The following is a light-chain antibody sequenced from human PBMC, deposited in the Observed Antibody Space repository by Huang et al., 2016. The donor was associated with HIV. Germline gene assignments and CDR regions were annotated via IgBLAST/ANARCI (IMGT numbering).Light chain of an antibody. J-gene: IGKJ2*01. CDR3: HQYNAWQT. Sequence: EIVVTQSPASLSVSPGERATLSCRASQSVTTSVAWSQQRPGQAPRLLIYDASTRATGVPARFSGGGSGTEFTLTISSLQSEDVAVYYCHQYNAWQTFGQGTKLQIK. CDR1: QSVTTS. CDR2: DAS. V-gene: IGKV3-15*01.